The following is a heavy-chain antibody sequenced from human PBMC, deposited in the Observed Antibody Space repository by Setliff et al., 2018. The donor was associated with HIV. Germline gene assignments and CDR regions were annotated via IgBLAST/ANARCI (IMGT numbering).Heavy chain of an antibody. Sequence: GASVKVSCKASGYTFTTYSLHWVRQAPGHSLEWMGWINVGNGDTKYSPELQGRISITRDTSANTAYMELSSLRSDDTAVYFCARGALLAVFDCDHWGQGTQVTVSS. CDR1: GYTFTTYS. D-gene: IGHD3-10*01. CDR3: ARGALLAVFDCDH. CDR2: INVGNGDT. V-gene: IGHV1-3*01. J-gene: IGHJ4*02.